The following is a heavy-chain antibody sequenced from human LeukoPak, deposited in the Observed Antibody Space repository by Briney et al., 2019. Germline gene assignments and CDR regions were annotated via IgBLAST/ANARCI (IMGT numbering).Heavy chain of an antibody. CDR2: INSDGSWT. J-gene: IGHJ4*02. D-gene: IGHD2-2*01. CDR1: GNYW. V-gene: IGHV3-74*01. CDR3: VSFYETY. Sequence: GGSLRLSCAASGNYWMHWVRQAPGKGLVWVSHINSDGSWTSYADSVKGRFTISKDNAKNTVYLQMYNLRAEDTAVYYCVSFYETYWGRGTLVTVSS.